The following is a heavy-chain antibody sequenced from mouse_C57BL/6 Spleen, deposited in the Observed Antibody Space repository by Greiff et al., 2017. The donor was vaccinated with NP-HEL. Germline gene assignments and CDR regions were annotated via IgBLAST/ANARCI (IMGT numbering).Heavy chain of an antibody. V-gene: IGHV14-1*01. CDR3: THYYGSSYWYFDV. Sequence: EVQVVESGAELVRPGASVKLSCTASGFNIKDYYMHWVKQRPEQGLEWIGRIDPEDGDTEYAPKFQGKATMTADTSSNTAYLQLSSLTSEDTAVYYCTHYYGSSYWYFDVWGTGTTVTVSS. CDR2: IDPEDGDT. CDR1: GFNIKDYY. D-gene: IGHD1-1*01. J-gene: IGHJ1*03.